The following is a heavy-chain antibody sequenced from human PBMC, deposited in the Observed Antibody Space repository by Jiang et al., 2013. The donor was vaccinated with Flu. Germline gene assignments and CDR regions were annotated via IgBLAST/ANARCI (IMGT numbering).Heavy chain of an antibody. CDR2: INHSGST. V-gene: IGHV4-34*01. J-gene: IGHJ6*04. Sequence: LLKPSETLSLTCAVYGGSFSGYYWSWIRQPPGKGLEWIGEINHSGSTNYNPSLKSRVTISVDTSKNQFSLKLSSVTAADTAVYYCARGPKPVDIVATPKGYYYGMDVWGKGTTVTVSS. CDR3: ARGPKPVDIVATPKGYYYGMDV. CDR1: GGSFSGYY. D-gene: IGHD5-12*01.